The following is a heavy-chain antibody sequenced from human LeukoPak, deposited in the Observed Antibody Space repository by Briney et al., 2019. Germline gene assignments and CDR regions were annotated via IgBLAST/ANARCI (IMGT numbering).Heavy chain of an antibody. CDR2: IIPIFGTA. V-gene: IGHV1-69*13. Sequence: SVKVSCKASGGTFSSYAISWVRQAPGQGLEWMGGIIPIFGTANYAQKFQGRVTITADESTSTAYMELRSLRSDDTAVYYCARTYSSGWYWFDPWGQGTLVTVSS. CDR3: ARTYSSGWYWFDP. D-gene: IGHD6-19*01. J-gene: IGHJ5*02. CDR1: GGTFSSYA.